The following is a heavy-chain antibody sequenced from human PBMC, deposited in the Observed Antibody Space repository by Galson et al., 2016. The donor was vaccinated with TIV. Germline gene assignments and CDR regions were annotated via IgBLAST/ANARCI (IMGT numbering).Heavy chain of an antibody. D-gene: IGHD1-1*01. CDR1: GGTFSGFG. J-gene: IGHJ4*02. CDR3: AARDNIFDY. Sequence: SVKVSCKASGGTFSGFGFSWVRQAPGQGLEWIGTIIPMFGTTTYAQKFQGRVTLTADESTSTAYMDLSSLKSDDTAVYYWAARDNIFDYWGQGTLVTVSS. V-gene: IGHV1-69*13. CDR2: IIPMFGTT.